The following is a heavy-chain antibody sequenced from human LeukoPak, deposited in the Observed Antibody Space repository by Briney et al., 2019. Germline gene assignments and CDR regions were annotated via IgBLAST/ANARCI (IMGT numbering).Heavy chain of an antibody. V-gene: IGHV3-7*04. J-gene: IGHJ4*02. D-gene: IGHD5-18*01. CDR2: IRQDGGTK. CDR1: GFAISSFW. Sequence: GGSLRLSCAASGFAISSFWMSWVRQAPGKGLEWAASIRQDGGTKYYVDSVKGRFTISRDNAKNSLYLQMDSLRAEDTAVYYCARDRARVEGQLGSFDYWGQGTLVTVSS. CDR3: ARDRARVEGQLGSFDY.